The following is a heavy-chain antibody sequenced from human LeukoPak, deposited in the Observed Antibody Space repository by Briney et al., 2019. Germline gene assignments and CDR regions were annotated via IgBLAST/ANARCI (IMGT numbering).Heavy chain of an antibody. CDR3: ARQVRGGYFDY. D-gene: IGHD3-16*01. CDR1: GGSISSTTYY. J-gene: IGHJ4*02. CDR2: IYYSGST. Sequence: SETLSLTCTVSGGSISSTTYYWGWIRQPPGKGLEWIGYIYYSGSTNYNPSLKSRVTISVDTSKNQFSLKLSSVTAADTAVYYCARQVRGGYFDYWGQGTLVTVSS. V-gene: IGHV4-61*05.